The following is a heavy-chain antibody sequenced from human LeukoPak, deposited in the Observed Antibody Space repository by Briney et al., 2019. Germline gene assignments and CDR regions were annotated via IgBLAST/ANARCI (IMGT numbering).Heavy chain of an antibody. CDR1: GFTFSSYA. CDR2: ISYDGSNK. D-gene: IGHD3-3*01. CDR3: ARERALEWLPHYFDY. Sequence: GGSLRLSCAASGFTFSSYAMHWVRQAPGKGLEWVAVISYDGSNKYYADSVKGRFTISRDNAKNSLYLQMNSLRAEDTAVYYCARERALEWLPHYFDYWGQGTLVTVSS. J-gene: IGHJ4*02. V-gene: IGHV3-30-3*01.